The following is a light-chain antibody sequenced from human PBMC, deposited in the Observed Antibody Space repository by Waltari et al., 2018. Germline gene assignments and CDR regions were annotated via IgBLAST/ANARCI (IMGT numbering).Light chain of an antibody. J-gene: IGKJ4*01. CDR3: QQYYSYGLT. CDR2: AAS. V-gene: IGKV1-8*01. Sequence: AIRMTQSPSSLSASTGDRVTITCRASQGISSYLAWYQQKPGKAPKLLIYAASTLQRGVPSRFSGSGSVTDFTLTISCLQSEDFATYYCQQYYSYGLTFGGGTKVEIK. CDR1: QGISSY.